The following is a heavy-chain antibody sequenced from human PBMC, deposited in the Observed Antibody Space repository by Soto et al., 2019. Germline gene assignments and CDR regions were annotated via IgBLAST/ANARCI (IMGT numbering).Heavy chain of an antibody. CDR1: GGSFSGYY. Sequence: QVQLQQWGAGLLKPSETLSLTCAVSGGSFSGYYWSWIRQPPGKGLEWIGEVNHSGSTNYNPSLKSQVTISIDTSKNQFSLKLSSVTAADTAVYYCAPGRGITSAPYYFYGMDVWGQGTTVTVSS. J-gene: IGHJ6*02. D-gene: IGHD3-10*01. CDR2: VNHSGST. V-gene: IGHV4-34*01. CDR3: APGRGITSAPYYFYGMDV.